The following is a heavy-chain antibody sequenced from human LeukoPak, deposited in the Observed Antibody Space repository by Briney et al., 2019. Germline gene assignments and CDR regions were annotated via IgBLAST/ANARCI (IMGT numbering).Heavy chain of an antibody. CDR1: GFTFSSYA. V-gene: IGHV3-23*01. CDR2: ISGTGGST. D-gene: IGHD6-6*01. Sequence: GGSLRLSCAASGFTFSSYAMSWGRQAPGEGLEWVSAISGTGGSTYYADSVKGRFTISRDNSKNTLYLQMNSLRAEDTAIYYCAKELPPVKYSSSRFSLAEYFQHWGQGTLVTVSS. CDR3: AKELPPVKYSSSRFSLAEYFQH. J-gene: IGHJ1*01.